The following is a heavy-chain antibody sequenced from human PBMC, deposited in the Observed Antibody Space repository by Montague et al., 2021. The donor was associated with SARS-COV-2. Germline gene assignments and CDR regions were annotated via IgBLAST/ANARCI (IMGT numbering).Heavy chain of an antibody. Sequence: SETLSLTCTVSNTSISSYYWSWIRQPPGKGLEWIGYAQNTGTTNYNPSLKSRVTISVDISKKQISLTLKSMNAADTAVYYCAGPGGNFYGSGGSGFYYYGFDVWGQGTTVTVSS. J-gene: IGHJ6*02. CDR3: AGPGGNFYGSGGSGFYYYGFDV. D-gene: IGHD3-10*01. CDR1: NTSISSYY. CDR2: AQNTGTT. V-gene: IGHV4-59*01.